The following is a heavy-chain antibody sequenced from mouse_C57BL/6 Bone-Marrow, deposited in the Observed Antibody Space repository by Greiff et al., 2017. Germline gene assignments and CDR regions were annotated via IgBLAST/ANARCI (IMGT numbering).Heavy chain of an antibody. CDR1: GFSFNTYA. D-gene: IGHD2-4*01. CDR2: IRSKSNNYAT. V-gene: IGHV10-1*01. CDR3: VIGLRASFDY. Sequence: EVQVVESGGGLVQPKGSLKLSCAASGFSFNTYAMNWVRQAPGKGLEWVARIRSKSNNYATYYADSVKDRFTISRDDSESMLYLQMNNLKTEDTAMYYCVIGLRASFDYWGQGTTLTVSS. J-gene: IGHJ2*01.